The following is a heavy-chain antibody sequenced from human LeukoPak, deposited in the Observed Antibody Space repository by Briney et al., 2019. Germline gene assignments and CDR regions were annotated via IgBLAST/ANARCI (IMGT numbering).Heavy chain of an antibody. CDR3: ARDGQWLLPASYFDY. CDR1: GGSISSSNYY. D-gene: IGHD6-19*01. Sequence: SETLSLTCTVSGGSISSSNYYWGWIRQPPGKGLEWIGTIYYSGTTYYNPSLESRVTISEDTSKNQFSLKLSSVTAADTAVYYCARDGQWLLPASYFDYWGQGTLVTVSS. J-gene: IGHJ4*02. CDR2: IYYSGTT. V-gene: IGHV4-39*07.